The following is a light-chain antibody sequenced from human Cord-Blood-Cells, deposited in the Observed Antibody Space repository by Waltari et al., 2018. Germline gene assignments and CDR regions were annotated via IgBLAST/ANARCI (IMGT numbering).Light chain of an antibody. V-gene: IGKV3-20*01. J-gene: IGKJ2*01. Sequence: EIALTQLPGTLSLSPAERATPSCRASQSLSSSYLAWYQQKPGQAPGLLIYGASSRASGIPGRFSGSGSGTDFTLTISRLEPEDFAVVYCQQYGSSTGYTFGQGTKLEIK. CDR3: QQYGSSTGYT. CDR2: GAS. CDR1: QSLSSSY.